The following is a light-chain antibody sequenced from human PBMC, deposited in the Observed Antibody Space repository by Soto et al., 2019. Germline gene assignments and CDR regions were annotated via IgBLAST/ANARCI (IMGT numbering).Light chain of an antibody. CDR1: GSDVGAYNL. CDR2: EVN. Sequence: SELNQAVYVSRSRGQSIPIINDGTGSDVGAYNLVSWYQQHPGKAPKLIICEVNTRPSGISNRFSGSKSGDTASLTISGLQAEDEADYFCCSYAGTVAYVFGTGTKVTVL. J-gene: IGLJ1*01. CDR3: CSYAGTVAYV. V-gene: IGLV2-23*02.